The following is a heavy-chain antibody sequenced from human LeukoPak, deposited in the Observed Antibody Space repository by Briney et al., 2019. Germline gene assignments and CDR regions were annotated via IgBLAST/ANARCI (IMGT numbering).Heavy chain of an antibody. D-gene: IGHD1-1*01. V-gene: IGHV3-23*01. CDR3: AKANWVSNADAVS. Sequence: GGSLRLSCAASGFTFSTYAMSWVREAPARGLEWVSSLRGIGDTFYADSVKGRFTLSRDDSRNTVYLQLNNLRVEDTAVYYCAKANWVSNADAVSWGQGTVVTVSS. J-gene: IGHJ4*02. CDR1: GFTFSTYA. CDR2: LRGIGDT.